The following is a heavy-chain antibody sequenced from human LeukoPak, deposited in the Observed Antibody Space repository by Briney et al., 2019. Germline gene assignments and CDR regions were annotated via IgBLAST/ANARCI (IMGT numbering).Heavy chain of an antibody. D-gene: IGHD6-19*01. CDR1: GGSISAYY. V-gene: IGHV4-59*08. CDR2: IYYSGST. Sequence: SESLSLTCSVSGGSISAYYWSWIRQPPGKGLEWIGSIYYSGSTNYNPSLNSRVTISVDTSKSQFSLKLSSVTAADTAVYYCASLPSYNGGWYVDCWGQGTLVTVP. J-gene: IGHJ4*02. CDR3: ASLPSYNGGWYVDC.